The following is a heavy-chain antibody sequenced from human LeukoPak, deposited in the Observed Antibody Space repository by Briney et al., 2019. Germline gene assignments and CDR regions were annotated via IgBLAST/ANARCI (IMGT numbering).Heavy chain of an antibody. CDR1: GYSFTSYW. CDR3: ARGGRVLWFGELLYLVGFDP. CDR2: IYPGDSDT. Sequence: GESLKISCKGSGYSFTSYWIGWVRQMPGKGLEWMGIIYPGDSDTRYSPSFQGQVTISADKSISTAYLQWSSLKASDTAMYYCARGGRVLWFGELLYLVGFDPWGQGTLVTVSS. D-gene: IGHD3-10*01. J-gene: IGHJ5*02. V-gene: IGHV5-51*01.